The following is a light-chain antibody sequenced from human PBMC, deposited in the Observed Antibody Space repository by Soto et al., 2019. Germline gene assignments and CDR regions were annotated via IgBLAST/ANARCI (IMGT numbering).Light chain of an antibody. J-gene: IGKJ1*01. CDR3: QQFNSFPRT. CDR1: QGISNY. Sequence: DIQLTQSPSFLSASEGDRVTVTCRASQGISNYLAWYQQKPGKAPKLLINVASTLQSGVPSRFSGGGSGTEFTLTISSLQTEDSATYYCQQFNSFPRTFGQGTKVEIK. CDR2: VAS. V-gene: IGKV1-9*01.